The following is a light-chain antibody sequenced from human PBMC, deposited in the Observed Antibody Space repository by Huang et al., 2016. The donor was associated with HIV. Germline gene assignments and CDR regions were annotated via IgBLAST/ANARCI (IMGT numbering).Light chain of an antibody. V-gene: IGKV4-1*01. J-gene: IGKJ1*01. Sequence: DIVMTQSPDSLAVSLGERATINCKSSQSVLYSSNNENYLAWYQQKPGQPPTVLIYWATTRESVVPYRFSGSGSGSDFTLTISSLQAEDVAVYYCQQYYSTPPTFGQGTKVEIK. CDR1: QSVLYSSNNENY. CDR3: QQYYSTPPT. CDR2: WAT.